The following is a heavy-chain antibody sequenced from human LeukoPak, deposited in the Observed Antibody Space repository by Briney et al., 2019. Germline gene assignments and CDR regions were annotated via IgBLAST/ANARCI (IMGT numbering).Heavy chain of an antibody. CDR3: AREEHGGYVYYYYYGMDV. Sequence: GGSLRLSCAASGFTFSSYWMHWVRHAPGKGLVWVSRINSDGSSTSYADSVKGRFTISRDNAKNTLYLQMNSLRAEDTAVYYCAREEHGGYVYYYYYGMDVWGQGTTVTVSS. D-gene: IGHD6-25*01. V-gene: IGHV3-74*01. CDR1: GFTFSSYW. CDR2: INSDGSST. J-gene: IGHJ6*02.